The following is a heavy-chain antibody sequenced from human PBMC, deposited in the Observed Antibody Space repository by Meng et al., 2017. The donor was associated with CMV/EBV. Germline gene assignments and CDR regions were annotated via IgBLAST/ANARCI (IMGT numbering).Heavy chain of an antibody. J-gene: IGHJ4*02. D-gene: IGHD3-10*01. CDR3: AKSLPITMVRAMDY. CDR2: ISFDGNRK. Sequence: LESGGGGVQPGGSLRLSCAAPGFAFSSYGIHWVRQAPGKGLEWMAFISFDGNRKDHADSVKGRFTVSRDNSKNTLYLQMTSLRVEDTAVYYCAKSLPITMVRAMDYWGQGTLVTVSS. V-gene: IGHV3-30*02. CDR1: GFAFSSYG.